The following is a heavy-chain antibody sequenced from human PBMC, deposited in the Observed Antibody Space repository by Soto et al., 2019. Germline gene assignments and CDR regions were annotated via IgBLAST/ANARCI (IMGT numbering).Heavy chain of an antibody. CDR2: ISAYNGNT. Sequence: ASVKVSCKASGYTFTSCGISWVRQAPGQGLEWMGWISAYNGNTNYAQKLQGRVTMTTDTSTSTAYMELRSLRSDDTAVYYCARDLSEYYYDSIVYYFDYWGQGTLVTVSS. D-gene: IGHD3-22*01. J-gene: IGHJ4*02. CDR1: GYTFTSCG. CDR3: ARDLSEYYYDSIVYYFDY. V-gene: IGHV1-18*01.